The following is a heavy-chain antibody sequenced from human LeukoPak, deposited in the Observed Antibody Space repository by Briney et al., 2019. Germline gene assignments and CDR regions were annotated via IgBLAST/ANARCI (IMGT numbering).Heavy chain of an antibody. V-gene: IGHV3-23*01. CDR3: AKDQYCTSTSCYVGY. CDR2: INVSGGST. D-gene: IGHD2-2*01. CDR1: GFTFSSYN. J-gene: IGHJ4*02. Sequence: GGSLRLSCAASGFTFSSYNMNWVRQAPGKGLEWVSGINVSGGSTFYADSVRGRFTISRDNSKNTLYLQMNSLRAEDTAVYYCAKDQYCTSTSCYVGYWGQGTLVTVSS.